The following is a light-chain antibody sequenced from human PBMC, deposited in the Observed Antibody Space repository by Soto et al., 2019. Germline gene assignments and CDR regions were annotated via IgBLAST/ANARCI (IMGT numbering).Light chain of an antibody. CDR2: GAS. Sequence: EIVLTQSPGTLSLSPGERATLSCRASQDVSSTYLAWYQQKPGQAPRLLIYGASSRATGIPDRFSGSGSGTDFTLIISRLEPEDFAVYYCQQYGSSPSTFGQGTRLEIK. CDR3: QQYGSSPST. J-gene: IGKJ5*01. CDR1: QDVSSTY. V-gene: IGKV3-20*01.